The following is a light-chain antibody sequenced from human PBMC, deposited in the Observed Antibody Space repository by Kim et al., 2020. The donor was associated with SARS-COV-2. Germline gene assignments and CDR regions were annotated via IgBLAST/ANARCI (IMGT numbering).Light chain of an antibody. CDR3: MQALQTPPT. J-gene: IGKJ1*01. CDR1: QSLLHSNGYNY. CDR2: LGS. Sequence: DIVMTQSPLSLPVTPGEPASISCRSSQSLLHSNGYNYLDWYLQKPGQSPQLLIYLGSNRASGVPDRFSGSGSGTDFTLKIRRVEAGNVGISYCMQALQTPPTCGQGTKEDI. V-gene: IGKV2-28*01.